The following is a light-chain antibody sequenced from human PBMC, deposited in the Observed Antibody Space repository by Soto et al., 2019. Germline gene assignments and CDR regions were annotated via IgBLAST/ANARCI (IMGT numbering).Light chain of an antibody. J-gene: IGKJ1*01. CDR2: WAS. V-gene: IGKV4-1*01. Sequence: DIVMTQSPDSLAVSLGERATINCKSSQSVLYSSNNKNYLAWYQQKPGQPPKLLIYWASTRESGVPDGFSGRGSGTDFTLTISSLQAEDVAVYYCQQYYSTPWTFGQGTKVEIK. CDR3: QQYYSTPWT. CDR1: QSVLYSSNNKNY.